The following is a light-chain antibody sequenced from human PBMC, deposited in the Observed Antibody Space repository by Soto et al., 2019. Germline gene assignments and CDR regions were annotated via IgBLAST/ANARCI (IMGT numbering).Light chain of an antibody. V-gene: IGKV3-20*01. J-gene: IGKJ1*01. Sequence: EIVLTQSPGTLSLFPGERATLSCRASQSISSSYLAWYQQKPGQAPRLLIYGASSRASGIPDRFSGAGSATDFTLTISRREPEDFAVYYCHQYGSAPAWTFGQGTKVEIK. CDR1: QSISSSY. CDR3: HQYGSAPAWT. CDR2: GAS.